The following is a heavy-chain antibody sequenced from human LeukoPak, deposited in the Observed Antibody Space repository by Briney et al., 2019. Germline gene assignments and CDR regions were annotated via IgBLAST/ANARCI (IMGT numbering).Heavy chain of an antibody. J-gene: IGHJ4*02. CDR2: ISYDGNSK. CDR1: GFTFSRYG. V-gene: IGHV3-30*03. Sequence: GGSLRLSCAASGFTFSRYGMHWVRQAPGKGLKWVAVISYDGNSKYYADSVKGRFTISRDNAKNSLYLQMNSLRAEDTAVYYCARDPTTFGVVIWGQGTLVTVSS. D-gene: IGHD3-3*01. CDR3: ARDPTTFGVVI.